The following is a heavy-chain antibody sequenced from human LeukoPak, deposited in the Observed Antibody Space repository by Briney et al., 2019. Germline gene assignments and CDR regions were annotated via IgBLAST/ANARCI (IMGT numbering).Heavy chain of an antibody. V-gene: IGHV4-59*01. CDR1: GGSISTYY. J-gene: IGHJ2*01. D-gene: IGHD4/OR15-4a*01. CDR3: ARGLTSSDWYFDL. CDR2: IHYSGST. Sequence: SETLSLSCTVSGGSISTYYWSWIRQPPGKGLEWIAYIHYSGSTNYNPSLRSRVTTSVDTSKNQFSLKLSSVTAADTAVYYCARGLTSSDWYFDLWGRGTLVTVSS.